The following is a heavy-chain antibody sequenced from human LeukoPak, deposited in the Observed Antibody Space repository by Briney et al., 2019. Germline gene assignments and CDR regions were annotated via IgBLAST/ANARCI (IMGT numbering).Heavy chain of an antibody. CDR2: IYHSGSP. J-gene: IGHJ4*02. D-gene: IGHD1-1*01. CDR1: GGSISSNNW. V-gene: IGHV4-4*02. Sequence: SGTLSLTCAVSGGSISSNNWWGWVRQPPGKGLEWIGEIYHSGSPNYNPSLKSRVTISVDKSRNHFSLNLSSVTAADTAVYYWARGNINNWDSCGFWGQGTLVTVSS. CDR3: ARGNINNWDSCGF.